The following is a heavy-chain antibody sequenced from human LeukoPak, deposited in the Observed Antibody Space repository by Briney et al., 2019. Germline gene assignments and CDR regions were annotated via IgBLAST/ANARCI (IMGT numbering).Heavy chain of an antibody. CDR1: GGSVSRDY. J-gene: IGHJ4*02. CDR3: ARGAGWYNY. D-gene: IGHD6-19*01. V-gene: IGHV4-59*02. CDR2: THYTGNT. Sequence: SETLSLTCTVSGGSVSRDYWSWIRQPPGKGLEWIGYTHYTGNTNYNPSLKSRVTISVDTSKKEFSLKLSSVTAADTAVYYCARGAGWYNYWGQGILVTVSS.